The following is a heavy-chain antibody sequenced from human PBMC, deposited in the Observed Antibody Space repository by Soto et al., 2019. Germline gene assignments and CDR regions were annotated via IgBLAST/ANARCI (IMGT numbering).Heavy chain of an antibody. J-gene: IGHJ6*02. CDR2: IYYSANT. D-gene: IGHD3-10*01. CDR3: ARSGGNSYYYGMDV. Sequence: QVQLQESGPGLVKPSQTLSLTCSVSGGSISSGGYYWSWIRQPPEKGLEWIGYIYYSANTHYNPSLKGRVSISADTSKNQFSLNLSSVTAADTAVYYCARSGGNSYYYGMDVWGQGTTVTVSS. V-gene: IGHV4-31*02. CDR1: GGSISSGGYY.